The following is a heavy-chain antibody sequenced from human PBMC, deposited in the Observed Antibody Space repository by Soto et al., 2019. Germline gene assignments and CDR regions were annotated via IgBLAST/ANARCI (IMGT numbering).Heavy chain of an antibody. Sequence: SETLSLTCAVYGGSFSGYYWGWIRQPPGKGLEWIGEINHSGSTNYNPSLKSRVTISVDTSKNQFSLKLSSVTAADTAVYYCARGKSIAARSEAPYYYYYYMDVWGKGTTVTVSS. V-gene: IGHV4-34*01. CDR3: ARGKSIAARSEAPYYYYYYMDV. CDR1: GGSFSGYY. J-gene: IGHJ6*03. D-gene: IGHD6-6*01. CDR2: INHSGST.